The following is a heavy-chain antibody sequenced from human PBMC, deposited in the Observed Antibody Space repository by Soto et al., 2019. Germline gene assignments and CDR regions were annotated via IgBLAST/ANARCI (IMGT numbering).Heavy chain of an antibody. Sequence: GGSLRLSCAASGFTFSSYAMHWVRQAPGKGLEWVAVISYDGSNKYYADSVKGRFTISRDNSKNTLYLQMNSLRAEDTAVYYCARDYYDSSGYYLAIDYWGQGTLVTVSS. CDR1: GFTFSSYA. D-gene: IGHD3-22*01. V-gene: IGHV3-30-3*01. CDR3: ARDYYDSSGYYLAIDY. CDR2: ISYDGSNK. J-gene: IGHJ4*02.